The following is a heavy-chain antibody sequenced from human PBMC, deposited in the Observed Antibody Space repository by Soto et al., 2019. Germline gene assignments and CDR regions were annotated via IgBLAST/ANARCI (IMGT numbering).Heavy chain of an antibody. Sequence: EVQLLESGGGLVQPGGSLRLSCAASGFTFSTSAMTWVRQAPGKGLEWVSTTGLNGRTTYYADSVKGRFTVSRDNSKNTLDLQMSSLRAEDTAVYYCATVHGTSRSFDSWGQGTLVIVSS. CDR1: GFTFSTSA. CDR2: TGLNGRTT. V-gene: IGHV3-23*01. J-gene: IGHJ4*02. CDR3: ATVHGTSRSFDS.